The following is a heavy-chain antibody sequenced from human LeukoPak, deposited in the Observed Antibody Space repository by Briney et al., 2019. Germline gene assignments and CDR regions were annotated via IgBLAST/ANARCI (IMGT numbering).Heavy chain of an antibody. CDR1: GFTVSSNY. CDR2: IYSGGST. D-gene: IGHD3-22*01. CDR3: ARAGGDYYDSSGYYLGYYFDY. Sequence: PGGSLRLSCAASGFTVSSNYMNWVRQAPGKGLEWVSVIYSGGSTNYADSVKGRYTISRDNSKNTLYLQMNSLRAEDTAVYYCARAGGDYYDSSGYYLGYYFDYWGQGTLVTVSS. V-gene: IGHV3-53*01. J-gene: IGHJ4*02.